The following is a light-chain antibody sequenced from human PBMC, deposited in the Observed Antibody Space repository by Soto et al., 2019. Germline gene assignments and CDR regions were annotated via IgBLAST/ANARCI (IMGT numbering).Light chain of an antibody. CDR1: NVGSRS. V-gene: IGLV3-21*04. J-gene: IGLJ2*01. CDR2: YDS. Sequence: SYELTQPHSVSVAPGETARISCGGNNVGSRSVHWYQQKPGQAPFLVIYYDSDRPSGIPERFSGSNSGNTATLIISRVEAGDEADYYCQVWNATGDQVVFGGGTKLTVL. CDR3: QVWNATGDQVV.